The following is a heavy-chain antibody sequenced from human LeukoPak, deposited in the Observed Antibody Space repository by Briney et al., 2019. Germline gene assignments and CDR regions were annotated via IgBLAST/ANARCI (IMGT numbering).Heavy chain of an antibody. CDR1: GCTFTGYY. J-gene: IGHJ6*03. Sequence: ASVKVSCKASGCTFTGYYIHWARQAPGQGLEWMGWINPSSGGAKYAQNFQGRVIMTTDTSVSTAYMELSSLRSDDTAVYYCARSSPPTYYHFYYYMDVWGKGSTVTVSS. D-gene: IGHD6-13*01. CDR3: ARSSPPTYYHFYYYMDV. V-gene: IGHV1-2*02. CDR2: INPSSGGA.